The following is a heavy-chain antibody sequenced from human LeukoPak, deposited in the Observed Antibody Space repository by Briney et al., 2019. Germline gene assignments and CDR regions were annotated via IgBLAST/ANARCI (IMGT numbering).Heavy chain of an antibody. Sequence: PGGSLRVSCAASGFTFSSYAMSWVRQAPGKGLECVSIISGSDGGIYYADSVKGRFTISRDNSKNALYLQMNSLRAEDTAVYYCARENYYDSSDYYPKDRFEDYWGQGTLVTVSS. J-gene: IGHJ4*02. CDR3: ARENYYDSSDYYPKDRFEDY. D-gene: IGHD3-22*01. CDR2: ISGSDGGI. V-gene: IGHV3-23*01. CDR1: GFTFSSYA.